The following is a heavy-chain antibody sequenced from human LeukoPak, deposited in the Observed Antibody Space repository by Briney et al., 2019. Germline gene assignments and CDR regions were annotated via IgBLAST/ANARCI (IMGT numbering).Heavy chain of an antibody. CDR2: ISWNSGSI. J-gene: IGHJ3*02. V-gene: IGHV3-9*01. CDR3: AKTLSSLNDAFDI. CDR1: GFTFDDYA. Sequence: GRSLRLSCAASGFTFDDYAMHWVRQAPGKGLEWVSGISWNSGSIGYADSVKGRFTISRDNAKNSLYLQMNSLRAEDTALYYCAKTLSSLNDAFDIWGQGTMVTVSS.